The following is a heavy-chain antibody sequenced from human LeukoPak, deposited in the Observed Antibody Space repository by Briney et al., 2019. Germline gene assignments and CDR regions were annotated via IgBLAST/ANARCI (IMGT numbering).Heavy chain of an antibody. J-gene: IGHJ4*02. D-gene: IGHD4-23*01. Sequence: ASVKVSCTASGGTFSSYAISWVRQAPGQGLEWMGGIIPIFGTANYAQKFQGRVTITAGESTSTAYMELSSLRSEDTAVYYCARDLADAKYGGNSKLDYWGQGTLVTVSS. CDR2: IIPIFGTA. CDR3: ARDLADAKYGGNSKLDY. CDR1: GGTFSSYA. V-gene: IGHV1-69*13.